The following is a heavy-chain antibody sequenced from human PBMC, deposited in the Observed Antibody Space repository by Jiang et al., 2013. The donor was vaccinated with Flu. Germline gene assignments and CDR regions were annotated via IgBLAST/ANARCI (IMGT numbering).Heavy chain of an antibody. V-gene: IGHV1-46*03. D-gene: IGHD6-13*01. J-gene: IGHJ4*02. CDR3: ASGPTGYSSSPGIDY. CDR1: GYTFTSYY. CDR2: INPSGGST. Sequence: GAEVKKPGASVKVSCKASGYTFTSYYMHWVRQAPGQGLEWMGIINPSGGSTSYAQKFQGRVTMTRDTSTSTVYMELSSLRSEDTAVYYCASGPTGYSSSPGIDYWGQGTLVTVSS.